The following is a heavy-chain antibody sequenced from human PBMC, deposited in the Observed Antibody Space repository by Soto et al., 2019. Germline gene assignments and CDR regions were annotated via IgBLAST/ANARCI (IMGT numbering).Heavy chain of an antibody. CDR1: GGSISSGDYY. CDR2: IYYSGST. J-gene: IGHJ4*02. CDR3: ARARYYYDSSGYYIY. D-gene: IGHD3-22*01. V-gene: IGHV4-30-4*01. Sequence: SETLSLTCTVSGGSISSGDYYWSWIRQPPGKGLEWIGYIYYSGSTNYNPSLKSRVTISVDTSKNQFSLKLSSVTAADTAVYYCARARYYYDSSGYYIYWGQGTLVTVSS.